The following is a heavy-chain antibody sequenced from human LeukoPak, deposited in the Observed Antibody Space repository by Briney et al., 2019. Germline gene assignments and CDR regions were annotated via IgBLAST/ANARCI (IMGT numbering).Heavy chain of an antibody. D-gene: IGHD2-15*01. CDR1: GYSISSGYY. Sequence: SSETLSLTCAVSGYSISSGYYWGWIRQTPGKGLEWIGSIYHSGSTYYNPSLKSRVTISVDTSKNQFSLKLSSVTAADTAVYYCARQYCSGGSCYIGYWGQGTLVTVSS. V-gene: IGHV4-38-2*01. CDR2: IYHSGST. CDR3: ARQYCSGGSCYIGY. J-gene: IGHJ4*02.